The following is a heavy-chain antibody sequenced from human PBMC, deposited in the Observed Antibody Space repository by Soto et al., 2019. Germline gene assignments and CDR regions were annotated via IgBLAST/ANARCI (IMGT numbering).Heavy chain of an antibody. V-gene: IGHV1-18*01. CDR2: ISAPNGNT. CDR1: GYAFTTYG. Sequence: QVHLVQSGAEVKKPGASVKVSCKGSGYAFTTYGITWVGQAPGQGLEWMGWISAPNGNTNYAQKLQGRVTVTRDTSTSPAYMELRSLRSDDTAVYYCARGRYGDYWGQGALVTVSS. J-gene: IGHJ4*02. D-gene: IGHD1-1*01. CDR3: ARGRYGDY.